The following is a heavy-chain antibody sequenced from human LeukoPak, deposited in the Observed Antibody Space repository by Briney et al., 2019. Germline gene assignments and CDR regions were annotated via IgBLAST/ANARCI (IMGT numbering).Heavy chain of an antibody. J-gene: IGHJ4*02. D-gene: IGHD5-18*01. CDR1: GAAFSILA. Sequence: GESLRLSCAVSGAAFSILAMHWVRQCPGKGLEFVSSIGGDGTTTHYADSVRGRLTISRDNSKNTVHLQMGSLRPEDMAVYYCATGYNYYYDYWGQGTLVSVSS. CDR2: IGGDGTTT. V-gene: IGHV3-64*02. CDR3: ATGYNYYYDY.